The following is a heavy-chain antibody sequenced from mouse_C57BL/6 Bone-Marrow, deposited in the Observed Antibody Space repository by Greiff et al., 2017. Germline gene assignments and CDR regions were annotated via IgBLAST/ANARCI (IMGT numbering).Heavy chain of an antibody. J-gene: IGHJ4*01. CDR1: GYTFTSYW. CDR3: ARGSNYPYYAMDY. V-gene: IGHV1-61*01. Sequence: QVQLQQSGAELVRPGSSVKLSCKASGYTFTSYWMDWVKQRPGQGLEWIGNIYPSDSETHYNQKFKDKATLTVDKSSSTAYMQLSSLTSEDSAVXYCARGSNYPYYAMDYWGQGTSVTVSS. D-gene: IGHD2-5*01. CDR2: IYPSDSET.